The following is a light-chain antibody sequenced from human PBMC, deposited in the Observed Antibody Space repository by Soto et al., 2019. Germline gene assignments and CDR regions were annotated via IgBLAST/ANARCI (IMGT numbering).Light chain of an antibody. J-gene: IGKJ1*01. Sequence: DIVMTQSPLSLPVTPGEPASISCRSSQSLRHSDGYNYLDWYLQKPGQSPQLLIYLGSNRASGVPDRFSGSGSGTDFTLKISRVEAEDVGVYYYMQALQTPWTFGQGTKVEIK. CDR1: QSLRHSDGYNY. V-gene: IGKV2-28*01. CDR2: LGS. CDR3: MQALQTPWT.